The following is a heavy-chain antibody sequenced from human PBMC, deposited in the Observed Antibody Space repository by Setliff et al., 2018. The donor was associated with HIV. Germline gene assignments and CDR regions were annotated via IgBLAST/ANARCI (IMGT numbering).Heavy chain of an antibody. V-gene: IGHV1-2*06. J-gene: IGHJ5*02. D-gene: IGHD6-6*01. CDR2: INPKTGDT. CDR3: ARDWSMTSRESNWFDP. CDR1: GYTFTDYF. Sequence: ASVKVSCKASGYTFTDYFMHWVRQAPGQGLEWMGRINPKTGDTKYKQKFQGRVTMTRDASINTAYMELSSLTSDDTAVYYCARDWSMTSRESNWFDPWGPETLLVTVSS.